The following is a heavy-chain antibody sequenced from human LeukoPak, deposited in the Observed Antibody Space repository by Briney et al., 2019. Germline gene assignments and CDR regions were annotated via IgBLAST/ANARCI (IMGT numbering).Heavy chain of an antibody. CDR2: IYTGGNS. Sequence: GGSLRLSCAASGFTFSSYAMVWVRQAPGKGLEWVSVIYTGGNSYYAGSVQGRFIISRDISKNTLYLQMNSLRAEDSALYYCARGGRGSAAVVAPRSFDIWGQGTMVTVSS. D-gene: IGHD3-22*01. V-gene: IGHV3-53*01. J-gene: IGHJ3*02. CDR1: GFTFSSYA. CDR3: ARGGRGSAAVVAPRSFDI.